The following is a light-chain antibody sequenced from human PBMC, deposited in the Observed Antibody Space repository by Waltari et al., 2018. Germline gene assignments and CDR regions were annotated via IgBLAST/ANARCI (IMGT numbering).Light chain of an antibody. V-gene: IGKV1-39*01. CDR2: AAS. CDR1: QSISSF. Sequence: DIQMTQSPSSLSASVGDRVTITCRASQSISSFVNWYQQKPGKAPKLLIYAASSLHSGFPSRFSGSGSAGTDFTLTISSLQPEDFATYYCQESYSRRTFGQGTKVEIK. J-gene: IGKJ1*01. CDR3: QESYSRRT.